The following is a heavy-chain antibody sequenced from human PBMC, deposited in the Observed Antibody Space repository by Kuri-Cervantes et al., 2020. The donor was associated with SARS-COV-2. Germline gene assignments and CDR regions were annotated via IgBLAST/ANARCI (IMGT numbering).Heavy chain of an antibody. D-gene: IGHD7-27*01. Sequence: LSLTCAASGFTFSGYSMNWIRRAPGKGLEWVASIDSSSYYIYHADSVKGRLTISRDNAKTSLYLQMNSLKPEDTAVYYCAREEGGELGEAFDYWGQGALVTVSS. V-gene: IGHV3-21*01. J-gene: IGHJ4*02. CDR1: GFTFSGYS. CDR3: AREEGGELGEAFDY. CDR2: IDSSSYYI.